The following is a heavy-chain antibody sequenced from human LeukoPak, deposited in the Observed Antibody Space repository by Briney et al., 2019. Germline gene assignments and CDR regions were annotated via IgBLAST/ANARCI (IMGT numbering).Heavy chain of an antibody. V-gene: IGHV1-69*01. J-gene: IGHJ4*02. CDR1: GGTFSSYA. Sequence: SVKVSCKASGGTFSSYAISWVRQAPGQGLEWMGGIIPIFGTANYAQKFQGRVTITADESASTAYMELSSLRSEDTAVYYCARNYCSSTSCYRLGYYFDYWGQGTLVTVSS. CDR3: ARNYCSSTSCYRLGYYFDY. D-gene: IGHD2-2*01. CDR2: IIPIFGTA.